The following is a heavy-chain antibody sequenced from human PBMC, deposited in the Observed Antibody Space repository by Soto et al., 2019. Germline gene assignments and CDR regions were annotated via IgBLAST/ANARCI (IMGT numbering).Heavy chain of an antibody. CDR1: GGSISSYY. D-gene: IGHD1-26*01. Sequence: PSETLSLTCTVSGGSISSYYWSWIRQPPGKGLEWIGYIYYSGSTNYNPSLKSRVTISRDDSKNTLYLQMNSLKTEDTAVYYCTTDDRELLDYWGQGTLVTVSS. CDR3: TTDDRELLDY. J-gene: IGHJ4*02. V-gene: IGHV4-59*12. CDR2: IYYSGST.